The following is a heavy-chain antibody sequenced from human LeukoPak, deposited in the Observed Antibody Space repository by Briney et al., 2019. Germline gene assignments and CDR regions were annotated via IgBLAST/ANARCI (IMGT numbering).Heavy chain of an antibody. CDR2: IYSGGST. Sequence: GGSLRLSCAASGFTVSSNYMSWVRQAPGKGLEWVSVIYSGGSTYYADSVEGRFTISRDNSKNTLYLQMNSLRAEDTAVYYCARDRCTSSCYLDYWGQGTLVTVSS. V-gene: IGHV3-53*01. J-gene: IGHJ4*02. CDR1: GFTVSSNY. D-gene: IGHD6-13*01. CDR3: ARDRCTSSCYLDY.